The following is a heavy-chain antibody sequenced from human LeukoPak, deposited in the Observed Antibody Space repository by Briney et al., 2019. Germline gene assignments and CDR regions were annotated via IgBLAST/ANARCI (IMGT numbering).Heavy chain of an antibody. J-gene: IGHJ4*02. D-gene: IGHD6-13*01. Sequence: ASVKVSCKVSGYTLTELSTHWVRQAPGKGLEWMGGFDPEDGETIYAQKFQGRVTMTEDTSTDTAYMELSSLRSEDTAVYYCATSVGAAGTVVVFDYWGQGTLVTVSS. V-gene: IGHV1-24*01. CDR1: GYTLTELS. CDR3: ATSVGAAGTVVVFDY. CDR2: FDPEDGET.